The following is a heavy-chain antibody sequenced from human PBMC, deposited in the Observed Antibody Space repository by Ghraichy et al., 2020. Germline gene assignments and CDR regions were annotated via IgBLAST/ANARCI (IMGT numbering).Heavy chain of an antibody. CDR2: IYYSGST. CDR1: GGSISSYY. V-gene: IGHV4-59*01. D-gene: IGHD2-2*01. J-gene: IGHJ6*02. CDR3: ARAGGQLEYYYYYGMDV. Sequence: SQTLSLTCTGPGGSISSYYWSWIRQPPGKGLEWIGYIYYSGSTNYNLSLKSRVTISEDTTKNQFSLKLSSVTAADTAVYYCARAGGQLEYYYYYGMDVWGQGTTVTVSS.